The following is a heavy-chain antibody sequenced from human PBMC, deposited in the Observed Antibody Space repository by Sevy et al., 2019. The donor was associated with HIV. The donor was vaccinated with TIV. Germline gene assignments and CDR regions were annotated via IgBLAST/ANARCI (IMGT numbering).Heavy chain of an antibody. CDR2: IKEDGSAK. D-gene: IGHD3-16*01. V-gene: IGHV3-7*01. J-gene: IGHJ4*02. CDR1: GFTFSTYW. CDR3: AQETVGRFDS. Sequence: GGSLRLSCAASGFTFSTYWMTWVRQAPGQGLEWVANIKEDGSAKYYVDSVKGRFTISRDNAKNSLYLQMNSLRVEDTAVYYCAQETVGRFDSWGQGTLVTVSS.